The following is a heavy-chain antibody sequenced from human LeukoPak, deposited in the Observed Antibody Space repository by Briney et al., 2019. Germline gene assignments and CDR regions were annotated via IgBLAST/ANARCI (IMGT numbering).Heavy chain of an antibody. Sequence: GASVKVSCKASGGTFSSYAISWVRQAPGQGLEWMGWMNPKSGNTGYGQKFQGRVTMTRVTSITTAYMELRSLRSDDTAVYYCTKASLAFGTKYFDPWGQGTLVTVSS. J-gene: IGHJ5*02. CDR1: GGTFSSYA. D-gene: IGHD3-10*01. V-gene: IGHV1-8*02. CDR2: MNPKSGNT. CDR3: TKASLAFGTKYFDP.